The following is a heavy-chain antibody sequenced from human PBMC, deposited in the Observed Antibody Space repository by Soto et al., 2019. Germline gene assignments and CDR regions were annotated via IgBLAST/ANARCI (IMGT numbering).Heavy chain of an antibody. J-gene: IGHJ4*02. CDR3: ARGLWELPSYFDY. CDR2: IYYSGST. Sequence: NPSETLSLTCTVSGGSISSGGYYWSWIRQHPGKGLEWIGYIYYSGSTYYNPSLKSRVTISVDTSKNQFSLKLSSVTAADTAVYYCARGLWELPSYFDYWGQGTLVTVSS. D-gene: IGHD1-26*01. V-gene: IGHV4-31*03. CDR1: GGSISSGGYY.